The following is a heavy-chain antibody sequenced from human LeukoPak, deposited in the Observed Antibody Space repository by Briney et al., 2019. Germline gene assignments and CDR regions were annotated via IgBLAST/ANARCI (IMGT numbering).Heavy chain of an antibody. CDR1: GFTFSDYY. D-gene: IGHD3-9*01. CDR3: VREAEDGIRYHYFDY. Sequence: PGGSLRPSCAASGFTFSDYYMSWIRQAPGKGLEWVSYISSSGSTIYYADSVKGRFTISRDNAKNSLYLQMNSLRAEDTAVYYCVREAEDGIRYHYFDYWGQGTLVTVSS. V-gene: IGHV3-11*04. CDR2: ISSSGSTI. J-gene: IGHJ4*02.